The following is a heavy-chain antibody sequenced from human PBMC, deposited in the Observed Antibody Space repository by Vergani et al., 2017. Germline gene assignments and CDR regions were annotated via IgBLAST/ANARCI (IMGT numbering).Heavy chain of an antibody. CDR3: AREELRFSRTLDS. CDR1: GASISSGDSY. Sequence: QVQLQESGPGVVKPSQTLSLTCSVSGASISSGDSYWSWIRQTPGKGLECIGYIAHTGASYYNPSLRSRLSISLDTSRNQFSLKLTSVTAEDTAVYFCAREELRFSRTLDSWGQGTQVTVSS. CDR2: IAHTGAS. D-gene: IGHD5-12*01. V-gene: IGHV4-30-4*08. J-gene: IGHJ4*02.